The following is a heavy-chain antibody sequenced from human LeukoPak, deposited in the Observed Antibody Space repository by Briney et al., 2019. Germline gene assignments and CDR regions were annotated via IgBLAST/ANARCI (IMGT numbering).Heavy chain of an antibody. CDR3: ARGSFAGYCSGGSCNTPY. V-gene: IGHV7-4-1*02. D-gene: IGHD2-15*01. Sequence: ASVKVSCKASGYTFTSYAMNWVRQAPGQGLEWMGWINTNTGNPTYARGFTGRFVFSLDTSVSTAYLQISSLKAEDTAVYYCARGSFAGYCSGGSCNTPYWGQGTLVTVSS. J-gene: IGHJ4*02. CDR2: INTNTGNP. CDR1: GYTFTSYA.